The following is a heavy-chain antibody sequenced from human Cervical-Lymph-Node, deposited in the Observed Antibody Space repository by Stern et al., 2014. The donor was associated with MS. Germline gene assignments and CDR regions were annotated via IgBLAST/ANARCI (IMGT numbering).Heavy chain of an antibody. V-gene: IGHV1-18*01. CDR2: INTYTGDT. J-gene: IGHJ5*02. CDR3: ARDVVIVVALHNWFDP. CDR1: GYTFPNYG. D-gene: IGHD2-15*01. Sequence: QMQLVQSGAEVKKPGASVKVSCKASGYTFPNYGISWVRQAPGQGLEWMGWINTYTGDTHYAQKFQGRVTMTTDTSTTTAYMELRSLRSDDTAVYYCARDVVIVVALHNWFDPWGQGTLVTVSS.